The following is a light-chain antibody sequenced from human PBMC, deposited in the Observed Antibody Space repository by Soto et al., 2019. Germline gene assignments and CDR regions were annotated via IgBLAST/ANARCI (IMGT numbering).Light chain of an antibody. J-gene: IGLJ1*01. V-gene: IGLV2-14*01. CDR1: SSDVGGYDY. CDR3: SSYTSSSPAIV. Sequence: QSALTQPASVSGSPGHSITISCTGTSSDVGGYDYVSWYQQHPGKAPKLMIYDVSNRPSGVSNRFSGSKSGNTASLTISGLQAEDEADYYCSSYTSSSPAIVFGTGTKVTVL. CDR2: DVS.